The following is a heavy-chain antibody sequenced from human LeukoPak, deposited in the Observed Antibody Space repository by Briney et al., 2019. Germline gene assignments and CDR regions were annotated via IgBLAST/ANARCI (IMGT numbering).Heavy chain of an antibody. V-gene: IGHV4-34*01. J-gene: IGHJ5*02. D-gene: IGHD3-10*02. Sequence: SETLSLTCAVYGGSFRGYFWTWIRQSPAKGLEWIGEINESGRTHYSPSLESRVTISQDKSKNQFSLKLMSVTAADTAVYYCVRGHMFHLLFNWFDPWGQGTLVTVSS. CDR1: GGSFRGYF. CDR3: VRGHMFHLLFNWFDP. CDR2: INESGRT.